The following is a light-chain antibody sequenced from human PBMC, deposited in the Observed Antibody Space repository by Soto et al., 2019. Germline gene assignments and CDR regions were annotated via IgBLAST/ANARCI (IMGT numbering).Light chain of an antibody. CDR2: NDD. V-gene: IGLV1-44*01. CDR1: ISNIGKDT. J-gene: IGLJ3*02. CDR3: STWDDSLNGWV. Sequence: QSVLTQPPSVSGTPGLRVTISCSGGISNIGKDTVNGYQQLPGTAPKLLMFNDDKRPSGVPDRFSGSRSGTSASLAISGLQSDDEAVYFCSTWDDSLNGWVFGGGTKLTVL.